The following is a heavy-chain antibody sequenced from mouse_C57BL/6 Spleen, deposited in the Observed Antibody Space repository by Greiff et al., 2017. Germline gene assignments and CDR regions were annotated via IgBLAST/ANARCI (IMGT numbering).Heavy chain of an antibody. CDR2: IYPGDGDT. CDR3: ARGDYYVSSYWYFDV. Sequence: VKLVESGAELVKPGASVKISCKASGYAFSSYWMNWVKQRPGQGLEWIGQIYPGDGDTNYNGKFKGKATLTAYKSSSTAYMQLSSLTSEDSAVYFCARGDYYVSSYWYFDVWGTGTTVTVSS. V-gene: IGHV1-80*01. CDR1: GYAFSSYW. J-gene: IGHJ1*03. D-gene: IGHD1-1*01.